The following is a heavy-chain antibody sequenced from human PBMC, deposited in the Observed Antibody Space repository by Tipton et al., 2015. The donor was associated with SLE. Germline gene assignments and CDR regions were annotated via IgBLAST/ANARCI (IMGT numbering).Heavy chain of an antibody. CDR3: TRGGASVLIRNCYFDY. D-gene: IGHD2-8*01. V-gene: IGHV4-39*07. J-gene: IGHJ4*01. CDR2: T. Sequence: TCYNPSLKSRVIISLDTSRNHFSLKLTSVTAADTAVYYCTRGGASVLIRNCYFDYWGQGSLVTVSS.